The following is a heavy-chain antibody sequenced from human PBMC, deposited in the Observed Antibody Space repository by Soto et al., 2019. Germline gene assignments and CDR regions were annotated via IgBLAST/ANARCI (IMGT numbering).Heavy chain of an antibody. CDR3: AREGSAAHYGMDV. J-gene: IGHJ6*02. CDR2: INHSGCT. D-gene: IGHD2-2*01. V-gene: IGHV4-34*01. CDR1: GGSFSGYY. Sequence: QVQLQQWGAGLLKPSETLSLTCAVYGGSFSGYYWSWIRQPPGKGLEWIGEINHSGCTNYNPSLKRRVTISVDTSKNQFSLKLSSVTAADTAVYYCAREGSAAHYGMDVWGQGTTVTVSS.